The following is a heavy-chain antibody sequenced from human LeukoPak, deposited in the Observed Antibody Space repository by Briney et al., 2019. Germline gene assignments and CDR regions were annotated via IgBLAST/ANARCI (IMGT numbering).Heavy chain of an antibody. Sequence: SETLSLTCTVSGGSISSYYWSWIRQPPGKGLEWIGYIYYSGSTNYNPSLKSRVTMSVDTSKNQFSLKLSSVTAADTAVYYCARWINLGWFDPWGQGTLVTVSS. V-gene: IGHV4-59*12. CDR1: GGSISSYY. D-gene: IGHD2-2*03. CDR2: IYYSGST. J-gene: IGHJ5*02. CDR3: ARWINLGWFDP.